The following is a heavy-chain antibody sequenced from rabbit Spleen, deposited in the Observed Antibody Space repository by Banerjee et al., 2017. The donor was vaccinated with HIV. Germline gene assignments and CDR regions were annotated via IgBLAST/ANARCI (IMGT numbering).Heavy chain of an antibody. CDR1: GFSFSFNHY. J-gene: IGHJ6*01. D-gene: IGHD7-1*01. Sequence: QEQLVESGGGLVQPEGSLTLTCTASGFSFSFNHYMCWVRQAPGKGPEWIACIDSGSSGFTYFANWAKGRFTSSKTSSTTVTLQMTSLTVADTATYFCARDTGTSFSSYGMDLWGQGTLVTVS. CDR2: IDSGSSGFT. CDR3: ARDTGTSFSSYGMDL. V-gene: IGHV1S45*01.